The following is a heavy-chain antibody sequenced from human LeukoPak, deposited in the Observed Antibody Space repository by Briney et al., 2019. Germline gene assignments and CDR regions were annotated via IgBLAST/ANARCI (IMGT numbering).Heavy chain of an antibody. V-gene: IGHV1-2*02. CDR1: GYAFSDYS. CDR3: STEVKYCTSATCVDY. Sequence: ASVKVSCKTSGYAFSDYSMHWVRQAPGQGLEWMGWINPNSGATNYAQKFQGRVTMTRDTSVSTAYLELTRLTSDDAAVYYCSTEVKYCTSATCVDYWGQGTLVTVSS. D-gene: IGHD2-8*01. J-gene: IGHJ4*02. CDR2: INPNSGAT.